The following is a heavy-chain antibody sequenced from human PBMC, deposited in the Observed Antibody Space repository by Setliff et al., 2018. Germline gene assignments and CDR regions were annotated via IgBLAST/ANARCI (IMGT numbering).Heavy chain of an antibody. CDR1: GYSFIDYY. CDR2: VNPKNGGI. D-gene: IGHD1-1*01. V-gene: IGHV1-2*06. CDR3: AKELSMAYGND. J-gene: IGHJ4*02. Sequence: ASVTVSCKASGYSFIDYYIHWVRQAPGQGPEWMGRVNPKNGGILYSQKFEGRVSMTGDRAISTVYMDLRSLTFDDTAVYYCAKELSMAYGNDWGLGTLVTVSS.